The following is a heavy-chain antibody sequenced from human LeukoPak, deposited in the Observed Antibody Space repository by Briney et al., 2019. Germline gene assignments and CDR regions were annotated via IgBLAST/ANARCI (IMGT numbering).Heavy chain of an antibody. V-gene: IGHV4-59*01. Sequence: SETLSLTCTVSGGSISSYYWSWIRQPPGEGLEWIGYIYSSGSTNYNPSLESRVTISVDTSKNQFSLKLSSVTAADTAVYYCARHYYHSSGSYSFDYWGQGTLVTVSS. CDR3: ARHYYHSSGSYSFDY. D-gene: IGHD3-22*01. CDR2: IYSSGST. J-gene: IGHJ4*02. CDR1: GGSISSYY.